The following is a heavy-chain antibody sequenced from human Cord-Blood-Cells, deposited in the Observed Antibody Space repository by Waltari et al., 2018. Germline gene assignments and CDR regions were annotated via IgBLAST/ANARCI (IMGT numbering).Heavy chain of an antibody. V-gene: IGHV4-4*07. CDR2: IYTSGGT. J-gene: IGHJ4*02. D-gene: IGHD6-13*01. CDR3: ARDGAPGIAAAGTASFDY. CDR1: GGSISSYY. Sequence: QVQLQESGPGLVKPSETLSLTCPVSGGSISSYYWSWIRQPAGKGLEWIGRIYTSGGTNYNPARRGRVTMSVDTSKNQFSLTLSSVTAADTAVYYCARDGAPGIAAAGTASFDYWGQGTLVTVSS.